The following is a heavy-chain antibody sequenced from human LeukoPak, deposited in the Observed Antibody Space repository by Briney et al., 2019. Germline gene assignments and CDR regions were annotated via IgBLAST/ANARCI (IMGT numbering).Heavy chain of an antibody. J-gene: IGHJ4*02. D-gene: IGHD3-10*01. V-gene: IGHV3-23*01. CDR1: GFTFSIYA. CDR3: AKDQRVLLWFGESLIPTGIDY. CDR2: ISGSGGST. Sequence: GGSLRLSSAASGFTFSIYAMSWVRQAPGKGLEWVSAISGSGGSTYYADSVKGRFTISRDNSKNTLYLQMNSLRAEDTAVYYCAKDQRVLLWFGESLIPTGIDYWGQGTLVTVSS.